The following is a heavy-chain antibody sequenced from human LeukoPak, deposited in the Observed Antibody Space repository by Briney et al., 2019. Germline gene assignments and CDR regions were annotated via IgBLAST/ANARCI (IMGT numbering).Heavy chain of an antibody. CDR2: ISGSGGST. D-gene: IGHD3-10*01. Sequence: GGSLRLSCAASGFTFSSYGMSWVRQAPGKGLEWVSAISGSGGSTYYADSVKGRFTISRDNSKNTLYLQMNSLRAEDTAVYYCAKSLYGSGSYCDYWGQGTLVTVSS. CDR1: GFTFSSYG. J-gene: IGHJ4*02. CDR3: AKSLYGSGSYCDY. V-gene: IGHV3-23*01.